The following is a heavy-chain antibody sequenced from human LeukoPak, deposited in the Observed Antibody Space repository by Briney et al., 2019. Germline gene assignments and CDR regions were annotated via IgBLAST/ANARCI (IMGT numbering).Heavy chain of an antibody. Sequence: ASVKVSCKASGYTFTGYYMHWVRQAPGQGLEWMGRINPNSGGTNYAQKFQGRVTMTRDTSISTAYMELSRLRSDDTAVYYYARVDTAMGSFYYYYYYMDVWGKGTTVTVSS. V-gene: IGHV1-2*06. J-gene: IGHJ6*03. CDR3: ARVDTAMGSFYYYYYYMDV. CDR1: GYTFTGYY. D-gene: IGHD5-18*01. CDR2: INPNSGGT.